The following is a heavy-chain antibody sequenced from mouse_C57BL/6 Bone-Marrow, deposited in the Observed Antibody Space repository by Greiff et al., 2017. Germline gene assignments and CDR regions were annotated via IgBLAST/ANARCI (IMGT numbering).Heavy chain of an antibody. J-gene: IGHJ3*01. CDR3: AVDYGGSYYRFAY. D-gene: IGHD1-1*01. CDR2: IFPGSGST. V-gene: IGHV1-75*01. CDR1: GYTFTDYY. Sequence: VKLMESGPELVKPGASVKISCKASGYTFTDYYINWVKQRPGQGLEWIGWIFPGSGSTYYNEKFKGKATFTVDKSSSTAYMLLSSLTSEDSAVYYCAVDYGGSYYRFAYWGQGTLVTVSA.